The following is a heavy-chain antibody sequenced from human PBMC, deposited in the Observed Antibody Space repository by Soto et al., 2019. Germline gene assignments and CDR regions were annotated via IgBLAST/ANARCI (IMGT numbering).Heavy chain of an antibody. CDR3: ARRASSGWGGYFDY. D-gene: IGHD6-19*01. J-gene: IGHJ4*02. Sequence: PSETLSLTCTVSGGSISSYYWSWIRQPAGKGLEWIGRIYTSGSTNYNPSLKSRVTMSVDTSKNQFSLKLSSVTAADTAVYYCARRASSGWGGYFDYWRQGTLVTVSS. CDR1: GGSISSYY. V-gene: IGHV4-4*07. CDR2: IYTSGST.